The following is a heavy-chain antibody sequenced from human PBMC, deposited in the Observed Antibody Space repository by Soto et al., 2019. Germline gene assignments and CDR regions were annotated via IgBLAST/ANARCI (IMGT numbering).Heavy chain of an antibody. CDR3: ASDTVTHREAFPYYYYGMDV. D-gene: IGHD4-4*01. Sequence: PSETLSLTCTVSGGSISSSSYYWGWIRQPPGKGLEWIGSIYYSGSTYYNPSLKSRVTISVDTSKNQFSLKLSSVTAADTAVYYCASDTVTHREAFPYYYYGMDVWGQGTTVTVSS. CDR2: IYYSGST. V-gene: IGHV4-39*01. CDR1: GGSISSSSYY. J-gene: IGHJ6*02.